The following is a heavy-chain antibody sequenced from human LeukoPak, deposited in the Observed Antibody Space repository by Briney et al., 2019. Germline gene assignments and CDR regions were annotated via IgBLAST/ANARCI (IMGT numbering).Heavy chain of an antibody. Sequence: AAVTDSCMSSGYTFTSYYMHWVRQAPGQGVEWMGLINSSCGSKIFAQMFQGRVTITRDTSTRPVHLALSSLRSQDTDVYYFSRDPTTYDLAASGYYYYYMDVCRKATTVTVSS. V-gene: IGHV1-46*01. CDR3: SRDPTTYDLAASGYYYYYMDV. CDR2: INSSCGSK. J-gene: IGHJ6*03. CDR1: GYTFTSYY. D-gene: IGHD3-3*01.